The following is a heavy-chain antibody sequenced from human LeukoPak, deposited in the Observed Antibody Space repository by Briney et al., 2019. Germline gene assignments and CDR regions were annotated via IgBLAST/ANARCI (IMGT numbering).Heavy chain of an antibody. V-gene: IGHV3-23*01. J-gene: IGHJ4*02. CDR2: ISDSGSNT. CDR1: GFTFSSYA. D-gene: IGHD1-26*01. Sequence: GGSLRLSCADPGFTFSSYALNWGRQAPGKGLEWVSAISDSGSNTYYADSVKGRFSISRVNSKNTLYLDMNRLRAEDSILLYCAKDGDPIVPTGFDYWGQGTLVTVSS. CDR3: AKDGDPIVPTGFDY.